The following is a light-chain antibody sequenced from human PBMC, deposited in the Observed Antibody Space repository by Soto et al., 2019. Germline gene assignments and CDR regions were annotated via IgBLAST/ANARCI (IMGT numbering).Light chain of an antibody. CDR2: DAS. V-gene: IGKV1-5*01. CDR1: QTISTW. J-gene: IGKJ1*01. CDR3: QQYYSDWT. Sequence: DIQVTQSPPTLSASVGDRVTITFRASQTISTWMAWYQQKPGKAPKLLVYDASTLQSGVASRFSGSGSGTDFTLTISSLQPDDFATYYCQQYYSDWTFGQGTKVDIK.